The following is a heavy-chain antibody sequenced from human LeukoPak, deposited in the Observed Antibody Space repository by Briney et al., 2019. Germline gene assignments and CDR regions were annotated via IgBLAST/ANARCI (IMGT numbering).Heavy chain of an antibody. CDR3: ARPLEGGWFDP. CDR1: GGSISSSSYY. Sequence: SETLSLTCTVSGGSISSSSYYWGWIRQPPGKGLEWIGSIYYSGSTYYNPSLKSRVTISVDTSKNQFSLKLSSVTAADTAVYYCARPLEGGWFDPWGLGTLVTVSS. CDR2: IYYSGST. D-gene: IGHD1-1*01. V-gene: IGHV4-39*01. J-gene: IGHJ5*02.